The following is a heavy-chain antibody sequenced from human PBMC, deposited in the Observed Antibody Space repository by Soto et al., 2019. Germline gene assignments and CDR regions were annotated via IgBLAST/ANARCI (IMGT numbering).Heavy chain of an antibody. J-gene: IGHJ6*02. D-gene: IGHD1-7*01. CDR2: ISGSGGST. Sequence: GGYLRLSCAASGFTFSSSAMSWVRQAPGKGLEWVSAISGSGGSTYYADSVKGRFTISRDNSKNTLYLQMNSLRAEDTAVYYCAKVLIGNTGHYYYGRGVWCQGTTGAVSS. CDR3: AKVLIGNTGHYYYGRGV. CDR1: GFTFSSSA. V-gene: IGHV3-23*01.